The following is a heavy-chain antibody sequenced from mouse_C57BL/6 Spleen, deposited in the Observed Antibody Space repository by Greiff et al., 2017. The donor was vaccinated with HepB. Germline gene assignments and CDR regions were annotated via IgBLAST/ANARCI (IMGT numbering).Heavy chain of an antibody. CDR2: IDPSDSYT. Sequence: QVQLQQPGAELVMPGASVKLSCKASGYTFTSYWMHWVKQRPGQGLEWIGEIDPSDSYTNYNQKFKGKSTLTVDKSSSTAYMQLSSLTSEDSAVYYCARGDYYGSSQYYFDYWGQCTTLTVSS. J-gene: IGHJ2*01. CDR3: ARGDYYGSSQYYFDY. D-gene: IGHD1-1*01. V-gene: IGHV1-69*01. CDR1: GYTFTSYW.